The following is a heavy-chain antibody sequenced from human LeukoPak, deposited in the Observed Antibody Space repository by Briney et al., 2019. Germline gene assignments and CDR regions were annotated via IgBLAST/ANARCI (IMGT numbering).Heavy chain of an antibody. Sequence: SETLSLTCTVSGGSFSSTSYYWNWIRQPPGKGLEWIGRIHYSGDTSYNPSLNSRITISVDTSKNQFSLKLSSVTATDTAVYYCARQTCSGGTCFLFYSGMDVWGRGTTVTVSS. J-gene: IGHJ6*02. CDR1: GGSFSSTSYY. D-gene: IGHD2-15*01. V-gene: IGHV4-39*01. CDR3: ARQTCSGGTCFLFYSGMDV. CDR2: IHYSGDT.